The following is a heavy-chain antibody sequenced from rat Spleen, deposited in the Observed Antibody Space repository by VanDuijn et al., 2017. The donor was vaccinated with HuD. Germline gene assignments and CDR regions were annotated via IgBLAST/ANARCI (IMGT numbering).Heavy chain of an antibody. J-gene: IGHJ2*01. CDR3: TRFFDS. CDR1: GLSFSGYG. V-gene: IGHV5-29*01. CDR2: ISYDGGST. Sequence: EVKLVESGGGLVQPGRSLKLSCAASGLSFSGYGMAWVRQAPTKGLEWVATISYDGGSTDYRDSVKGRFTISRDDARNTLYLQMDSLRSEDTATYYCTRFFDSWGQGVMVTVSS.